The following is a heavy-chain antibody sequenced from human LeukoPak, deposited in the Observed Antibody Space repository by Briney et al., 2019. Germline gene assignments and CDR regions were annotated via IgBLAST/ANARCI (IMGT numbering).Heavy chain of an antibody. D-gene: IGHD5-24*01. Sequence: GASVKVSCKASGYTFTGSYMHWVRQAPGQGLEWMGWINPDSGGTTFAPKFQGRVTLTRDTSITTAYMELSRLRSDDTAVYYCARDHEMSTILYGTGVWGQGTTVTVSS. CDR3: ARDHEMSTILYGTGV. CDR1: GYTFTGSY. V-gene: IGHV1-2*02. CDR2: INPDSGGT. J-gene: IGHJ6*02.